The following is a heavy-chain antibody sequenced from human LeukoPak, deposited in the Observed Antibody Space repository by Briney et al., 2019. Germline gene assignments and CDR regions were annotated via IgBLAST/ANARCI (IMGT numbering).Heavy chain of an antibody. J-gene: IGHJ4*02. D-gene: IGHD4-17*01. CDR3: ASGGYGAFDY. Sequence: PSQTLSLTCTVSRGSISSGGHYWSWIRQHPGRGLEWIGYISYRGTTYYNPSLNSRVSISVDTSKNQYSLKLNSVTAADTAVYYCASGGYGAFDYWGQGTLVTVSS. V-gene: IGHV4-31*03. CDR1: RGSISSGGHY. CDR2: ISYRGTT.